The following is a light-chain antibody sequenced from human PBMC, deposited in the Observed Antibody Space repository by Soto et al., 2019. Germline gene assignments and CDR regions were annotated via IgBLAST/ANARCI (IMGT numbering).Light chain of an antibody. J-gene: IGKJ1*01. CDR2: RAS. CDR1: QRVRTT. V-gene: IGKV3-15*01. CDR3: QQYTDWPTT. Sequence: IVMTQSPASLSVSPGERATLSCRASQRVRTTAAWYHHRPGQAPRPLIYRASKRATGVPGRFSGGGSGTDFTLTVTSLQSEDFGSYYCQQYTDWPTTFGQGARVEIK.